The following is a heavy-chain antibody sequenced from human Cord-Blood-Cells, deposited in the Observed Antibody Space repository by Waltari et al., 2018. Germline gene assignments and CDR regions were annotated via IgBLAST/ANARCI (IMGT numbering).Heavy chain of an antibody. Sequence: QVQLQQWGAGLLKPSETLSLTCAVYGGSFSGYYWRWIRQPPGQGLEWIGETNHSGSTNYNPSLKSRVTISVDTSKNQFSLKLSSVTAADTAVYYCARGFRWGNYYDSSGYSYGMDVWGQGTTVTVSS. D-gene: IGHD3-22*01. V-gene: IGHV4-34*01. J-gene: IGHJ6*02. CDR3: ARGFRWGNYYDSSGYSYGMDV. CDR2: TNHSGST. CDR1: GGSFSGYY.